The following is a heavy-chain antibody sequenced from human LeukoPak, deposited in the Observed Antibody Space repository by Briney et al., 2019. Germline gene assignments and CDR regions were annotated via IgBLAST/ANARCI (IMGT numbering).Heavy chain of an antibody. CDR3: ARIGGTGVIGAFDI. D-gene: IGHD3-16*02. CDR2: INPNSGGT. Sequence: GASVKVSCKASGYTFTGYYMHWVRQAPGQGLEWMGWINPNSGGTNYAQKFQGRVTMTRDTSISTAYMELSRLRSDDTAVYYCARIGGTGVIGAFDIWGQGTMVTVSS. CDR1: GYTFTGYY. V-gene: IGHV1-2*02. J-gene: IGHJ3*02.